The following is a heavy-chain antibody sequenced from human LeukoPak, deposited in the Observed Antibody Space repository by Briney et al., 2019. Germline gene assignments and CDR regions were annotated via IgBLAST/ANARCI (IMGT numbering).Heavy chain of an antibody. CDR3: ARGPPYYYDSSGYYHSRSWDY. CDR1: GYTFTSYG. Sequence: ASVKVSCKASGYTFTSYGISWVRQAPGQGLEWMGWISAYNGNTNYAQKLQGRVTTTTDTSTSTAYMELRSLRSDDTAVYYCARGPPYYYDSSGYYHSRSWDYWGQGTLVTVSS. V-gene: IGHV1-18*01. J-gene: IGHJ4*02. D-gene: IGHD3-22*01. CDR2: ISAYNGNT.